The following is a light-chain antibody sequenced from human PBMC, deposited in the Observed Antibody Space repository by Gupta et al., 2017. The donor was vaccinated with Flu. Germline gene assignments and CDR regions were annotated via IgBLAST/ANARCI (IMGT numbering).Light chain of an antibody. CDR3: SSYTSTSALYV. Sequence: SALTPPAPVSVSPAQSHTIPRTGTSSDVGRSHSLSCSPPPPHKPPTLIIFDVTTRPSGASGRISGSKSGTTTSLTITGLQAEDEADDYYSSYTSTSALYVFGTGTRVTVV. CDR2: DVT. CDR1: SSDVGRSHS. V-gene: IGLV2-14*03. J-gene: IGLJ1*01.